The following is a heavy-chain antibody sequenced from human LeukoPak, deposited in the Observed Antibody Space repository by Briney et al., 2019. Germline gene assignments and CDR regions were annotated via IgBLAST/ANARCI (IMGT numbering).Heavy chain of an antibody. CDR3: ARDLVTCSSTSCQLSAFDI. CDR2: IIPIFGTA. J-gene: IGHJ3*02. CDR1: GGTFSSYA. D-gene: IGHD2-2*01. Sequence: GASVKVSCKASGGTFSSYAISWVRQAPGQGLEWMGGIIPIFGTANYAQKFQGRVTITTDESTSTAYMELSSLRSEDTAVYYCARDLVTCSSTSCQLSAFDIWGQGTMVTVSS. V-gene: IGHV1-69*05.